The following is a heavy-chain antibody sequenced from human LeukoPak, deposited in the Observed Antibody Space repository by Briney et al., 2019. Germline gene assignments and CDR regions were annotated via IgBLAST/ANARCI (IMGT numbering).Heavy chain of an antibody. V-gene: IGHV3-74*01. D-gene: IGHD1-26*01. J-gene: IGHJ4*02. CDR3: ARRVGGTPDY. Sequence: AGGSLRLSCAASGFPFIGYEMQWVRQAPGKGLVWVSRINTDGSSTNYADPVKGRFTISRDNAKNTLYLQMNSLRAEDTALYYCARRVGGTPDYWGLGTLVTVSS. CDR2: INTDGSST. CDR1: GFPFIGYE.